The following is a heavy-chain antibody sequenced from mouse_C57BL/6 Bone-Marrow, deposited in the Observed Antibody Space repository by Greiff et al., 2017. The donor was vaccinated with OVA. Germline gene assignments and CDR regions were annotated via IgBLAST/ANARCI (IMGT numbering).Heavy chain of an antibody. J-gene: IGHJ4*01. CDR2: ISDGGSYT. D-gene: IGHD2-4*01. CDR3: ARDYDYDYYAMDY. Sequence: VMLVESGGGLVKPGGSLKLSCAASGFTFSSYAMSWVRQPPEKRLEWVATISDGGSYTYYPANVKGRFTISRDNDKNNLDLQMSHLKSEDTARYYCARDYDYDYYAMDYWGQGTSVTVSS. CDR1: GFTFSSYA. V-gene: IGHV5-4*01.